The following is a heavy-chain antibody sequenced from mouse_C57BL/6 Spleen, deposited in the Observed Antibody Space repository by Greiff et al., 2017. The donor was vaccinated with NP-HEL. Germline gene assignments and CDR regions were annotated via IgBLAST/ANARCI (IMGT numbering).Heavy chain of an antibody. D-gene: IGHD2-1*01. V-gene: IGHV5-4*01. CDR3: ARDDGNYRFAY. Sequence: EVKVEESGGGLVKPGGSLKLSCAASGFTFSSYAMPWVRQTPEKRLEWVATISDGGSYTYYPDNVKGRFTISRDNAKNNLYLQMSHLKSEDTAMYYCARDDGNYRFAYWGQGTLVTVSA. J-gene: IGHJ3*01. CDR2: ISDGGSYT. CDR1: GFTFSSYA.